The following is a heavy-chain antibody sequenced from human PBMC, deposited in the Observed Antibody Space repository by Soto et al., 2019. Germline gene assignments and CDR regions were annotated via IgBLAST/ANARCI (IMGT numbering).Heavy chain of an antibody. CDR1: GYAFTTYG. Sequence: QVHLVQSGAEVKKPGASVKVSCKGSGYAFTTYGITWVRQAPGQGLEWMGWISAHNGNTNYAQKLQGRVTVTRDTSTSTAYLELRSLRTDDMAGYYCARGRYGDYWGQGALVTVSS. CDR3: ARGRYGDY. CDR2: ISAHNGNT. J-gene: IGHJ4*02. V-gene: IGHV1-18*03. D-gene: IGHD1-1*01.